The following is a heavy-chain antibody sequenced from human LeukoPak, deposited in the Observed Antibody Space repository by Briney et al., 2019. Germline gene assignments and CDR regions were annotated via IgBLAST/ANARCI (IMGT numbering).Heavy chain of an antibody. J-gene: IGHJ4*02. Sequence: GGSLRLSCAASGFTFSSYEMHWVRQAPGKGLEWVSYISSGSSIYDADSVEGRFTISRDNAKNSLYLQMNSLRAEDTAVYYCARESIAVAGAPFDYWGQGTLVTVSS. CDR3: ARESIAVAGAPFDY. D-gene: IGHD6-19*01. CDR1: GFTFSSYE. CDR2: ISSGSSI. V-gene: IGHV3-48*03.